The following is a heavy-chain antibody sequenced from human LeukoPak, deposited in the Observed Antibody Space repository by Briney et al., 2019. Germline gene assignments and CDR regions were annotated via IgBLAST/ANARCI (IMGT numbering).Heavy chain of an antibody. V-gene: IGHV3-21*01. J-gene: IGHJ3*02. CDR1: GFTFSSYS. CDR3: ARLPFYCSSTSCYSDIWGDDAFDI. D-gene: IGHD2-2*01. CDR2: ISSSSSYI. Sequence: GGSLRLSCAASGFTFSSYSMNWVRQAPGKGLEWVSSISSSSSYIYYADSVKGRFTISRDNAKNSLYLQMNSLRAEDTAVYYCARLPFYCSSTSCYSDIWGDDAFDIWGQGTMVTVSS.